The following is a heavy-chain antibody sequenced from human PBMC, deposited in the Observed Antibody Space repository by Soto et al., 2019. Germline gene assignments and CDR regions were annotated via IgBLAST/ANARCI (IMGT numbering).Heavy chain of an antibody. CDR1: GGSISSSSYY. V-gene: IGHV4-39*01. Sequence: QLQLQESGPGLVKPSETLSLTCTVSGGSISSSSYYWGWIRQPPGKGLEWIGSINYSGSTYYNPSLKRRVTISVDTYENPFSLKLSSVTAADTAVYYCARHDGIAVAGIPNYFDYWGQGTLVTVSS. CDR3: ARHDGIAVAGIPNYFDY. D-gene: IGHD6-19*01. J-gene: IGHJ4*02. CDR2: INYSGST.